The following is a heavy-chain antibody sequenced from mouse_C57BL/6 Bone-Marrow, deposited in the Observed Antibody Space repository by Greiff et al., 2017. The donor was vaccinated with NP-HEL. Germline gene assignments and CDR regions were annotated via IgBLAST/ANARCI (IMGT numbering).Heavy chain of an antibody. CDR1: GFSLSTFGMG. V-gene: IGHV8-8*01. CDR3: ARRLPHFDY. CDR2: IWWDDDK. Sequence: QVTLKVSGPGILQPSQTLSLTCSFSGFSLSTFGMGVGWIRHPPGMGLEWLAHIWWDDDKYYNPALKSRLTISKDTSNNQVFLKIANVYTADTATYYCARRLPHFDYWGQGTTLTVSS. D-gene: IGHD2-2*01. J-gene: IGHJ2*01.